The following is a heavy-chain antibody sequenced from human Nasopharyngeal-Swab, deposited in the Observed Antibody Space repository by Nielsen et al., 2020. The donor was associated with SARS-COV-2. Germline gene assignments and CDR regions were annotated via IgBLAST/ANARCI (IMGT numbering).Heavy chain of an antibody. D-gene: IGHD3-3*01. CDR1: GFTFSSYS. J-gene: IGHJ6*03. CDR2: ISSSSSTI. Sequence: GESLKISCAASGFTFSSYSMNWVRQAPGKGLEWVSYISSSSSTIYYADSVKGRLTISRDNAKNSLYLQMNSLRAEDTAVYYCARDWGSRITIFGVVIRHPMDVWGKGTPVTVSS. CDR3: ARDWGSRITIFGVVIRHPMDV. V-gene: IGHV3-48*01.